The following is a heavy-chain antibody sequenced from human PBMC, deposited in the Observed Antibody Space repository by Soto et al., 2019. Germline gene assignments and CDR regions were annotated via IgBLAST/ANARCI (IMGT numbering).Heavy chain of an antibody. Sequence: ASVKVSCKASGFTFTSSAVQWVRQARGQRLEWIGWIVVGSGNTNYAQKFQERVTITRDMSTSTAYMELRSLRSDDTAVYYCARDKLVRGVPGYWGQGTLVTVSS. CDR2: IVVGSGNT. D-gene: IGHD3-10*01. J-gene: IGHJ4*02. V-gene: IGHV1-58*01. CDR1: GFTFTSSA. CDR3: ARDKLVRGVPGY.